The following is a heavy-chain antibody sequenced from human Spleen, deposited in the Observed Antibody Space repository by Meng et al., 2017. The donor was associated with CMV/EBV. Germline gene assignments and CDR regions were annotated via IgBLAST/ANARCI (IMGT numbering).Heavy chain of an antibody. CDR2: ISSSSSYI. CDR3: ARSTVTTRSTTRFDY. CDR1: GFTFSSYS. D-gene: IGHD4-11*01. J-gene: IGHJ4*02. Sequence: GESLKISCAASGFTFSSYSMNWVRQAPGKGLEWVSSISSSSSYIYYADSVKGRFTISRDNAKNSLYLQMNSLRAEDTAVYYCARSTVTTRSTTRFDYWGQGTLVTVSS. V-gene: IGHV3-21*01.